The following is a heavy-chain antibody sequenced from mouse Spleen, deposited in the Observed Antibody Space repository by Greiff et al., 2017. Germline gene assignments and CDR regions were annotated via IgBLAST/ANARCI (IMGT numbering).Heavy chain of an antibody. D-gene: IGHD2-5*01. CDR3: ARQNSNYYAMDY. Sequence: VKLVESGPGLVAPSQSLSITCTISGFSLTSYGVHWVRQPPGKGLEWLVVIWSDGSTTYNSALKSRLSISKDNSKSQVFLKVNSLQADDTAMYYCARQNSNYYAMDYWGQGTSVTVSS. CDR2: IWSDGST. V-gene: IGHV2-6-1*01. CDR1: GFSLTSYG. J-gene: IGHJ4*01.